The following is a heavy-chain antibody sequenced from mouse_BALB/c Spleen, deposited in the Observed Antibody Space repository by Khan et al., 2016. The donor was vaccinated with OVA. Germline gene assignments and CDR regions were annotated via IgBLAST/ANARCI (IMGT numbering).Heavy chain of an antibody. V-gene: IGHV1-7*01. J-gene: IGHJ2*01. CDR3: TRDRIDY. Sequence: QMQLEESGAELAKPGASVKMSCKASGYTFTTYWMHWVKQRPGQGLEWIGYINPTSGYTYYNEKFKDRATLSADKSSSTAYMQLSSLTSEAAAVYYCTRDRIDYWGQGTTVTVSS. CDR2: INPTSGYT. CDR1: GYTFTTYW.